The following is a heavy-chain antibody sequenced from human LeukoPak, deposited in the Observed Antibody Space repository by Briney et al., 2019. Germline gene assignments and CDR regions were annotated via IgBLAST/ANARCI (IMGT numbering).Heavy chain of an antibody. J-gene: IGHJ6*03. CDR2: IYSGGST. Sequence: GGSLRLSCAASGFTVSSNYMSWVRQAPGKGLEWVSVIYSGGSTYYADSVKGRFTISRDNSKNTLYLQMNSLRAEDTAVYYCARVGNYGSGSYHYYYYMDVWGKGTTVTISS. CDR1: GFTVSSNY. D-gene: IGHD3-10*01. CDR3: ARVGNYGSGSYHYYYYMDV. V-gene: IGHV3-66*01.